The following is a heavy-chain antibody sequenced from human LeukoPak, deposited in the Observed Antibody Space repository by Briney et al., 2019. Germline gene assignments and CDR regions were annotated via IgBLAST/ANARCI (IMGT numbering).Heavy chain of an antibody. CDR2: INPNSGGT. Sequence: ASVKVSCKASGYTFTGYYMHWVRQAPGQGLEWMGWINPNSGGTNYAQKLQGRVTMTRDTSISTAYMELRSLRSDDTAVYYCARDLPALSMVRGVMDYWGQGTLVTVSS. J-gene: IGHJ4*02. CDR3: ARDLPALSMVRGVMDY. V-gene: IGHV1-2*02. CDR1: GYTFTGYY. D-gene: IGHD3-10*01.